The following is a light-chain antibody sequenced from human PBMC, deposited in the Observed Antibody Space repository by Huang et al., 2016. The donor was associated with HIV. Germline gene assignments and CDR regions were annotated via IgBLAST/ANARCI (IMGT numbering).Light chain of an antibody. CDR1: QSVSSD. V-gene: IGKV3-11*01. Sequence: EIVLTQSPATLSLSPGERATLSCRASQSVSSDLAGYQQKPGQAPRLLIYDASNRATGSPARFSGSGSGTDFTLTISSLEPEDFAVYYCQQRSNWPPTFGGGTKVEIK. J-gene: IGKJ4*01. CDR2: DAS. CDR3: QQRSNWPPT.